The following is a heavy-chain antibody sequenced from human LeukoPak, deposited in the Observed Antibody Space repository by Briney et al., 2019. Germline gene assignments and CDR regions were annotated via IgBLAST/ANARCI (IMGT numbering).Heavy chain of an antibody. CDR2: INTNTGSP. Sequence: ASVKISCKASGYTFSTYPMNWVRQAPGQGLEWMGWINTNTGSPTYAQGLTGRFVFSLGTSVSTAYLQISSLKAEDTAVYYCARGSSWYYFDYWGQGTLVTVSS. D-gene: IGHD6-13*01. J-gene: IGHJ4*02. CDR1: GYTFSTYP. V-gene: IGHV7-4-1*02. CDR3: ARGSSWYYFDY.